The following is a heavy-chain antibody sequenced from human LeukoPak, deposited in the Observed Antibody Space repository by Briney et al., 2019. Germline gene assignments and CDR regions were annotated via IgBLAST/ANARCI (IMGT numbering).Heavy chain of an antibody. CDR3: ARGYSYGDFDY. Sequence: GGSLRLSCAASGFTFSSYWMHWVRRAPGKGLVWVSRINSDGSSTSYADSVKGRFTISRDNAKNTLYLQMNSLRAEDTAVYYCARGYSYGDFDYWGQGTLVTVSP. CDR2: INSDGSST. CDR1: GFTFSSYW. J-gene: IGHJ4*02. D-gene: IGHD5-18*01. V-gene: IGHV3-74*01.